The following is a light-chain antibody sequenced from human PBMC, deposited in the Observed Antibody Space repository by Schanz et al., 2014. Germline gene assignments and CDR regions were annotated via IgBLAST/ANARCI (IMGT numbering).Light chain of an antibody. V-gene: IGKV3-20*01. CDR1: QSVSSY. CDR3: QQYGSSPYT. J-gene: IGKJ2*01. CDR2: GAS. Sequence: PGERATLSCRASQSVSSYLAWYQQKPGQAPRLLIYGASTRATGIPARFSGSGSGTDFILTISRLEPEDFAVYYCQQYGSSPYTFGQGTKLEIK.